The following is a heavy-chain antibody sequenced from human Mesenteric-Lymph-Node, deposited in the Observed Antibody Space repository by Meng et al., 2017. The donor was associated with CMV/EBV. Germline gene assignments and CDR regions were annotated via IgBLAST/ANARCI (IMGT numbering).Heavy chain of an antibody. CDR2: FSGGAGSP. J-gene: IGHJ4*02. V-gene: IGHV3-23*01. CDR1: GFTFSSYA. CDR3: AKGSGSSGWSIFDY. Sequence: ASGFTFSSYAMGWVRQAPGKGLEWVSTFSGGAGSPYSADSVKGRFTISRDNSKSTLYLQMNRLRAEDTAVYYCAKGSGSSGWSIFDYWGQGTLVTVSS. D-gene: IGHD6-19*01.